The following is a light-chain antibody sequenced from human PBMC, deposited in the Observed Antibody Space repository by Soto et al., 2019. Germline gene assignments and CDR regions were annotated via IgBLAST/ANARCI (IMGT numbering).Light chain of an antibody. V-gene: IGKV1-9*01. Sequence: DIQLTQSPSFLSASVGDRVTITCRASQGISSYLAWYQQKPGKAPKLLIYAASTLQSGVPSRSSGSGSGTEFTLTISSLQPEDFATYYCQQLNSYPLFGPGTKVDIK. J-gene: IGKJ3*01. CDR3: QQLNSYPL. CDR1: QGISSY. CDR2: AAS.